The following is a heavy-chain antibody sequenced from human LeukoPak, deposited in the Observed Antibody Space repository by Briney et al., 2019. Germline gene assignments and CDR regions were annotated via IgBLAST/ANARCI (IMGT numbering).Heavy chain of an antibody. Sequence: GGSLRLSCAASGFTFSSYGMHWIRQAPGKGLEWLSYIRNSNTYTNYADSVKGRFTISRDNAKNSLYLQMNTLRAEDTAVYYCARDGNFYFDLWGRGTLVTVSS. J-gene: IGHJ2*01. CDR2: IRNSNTYT. V-gene: IGHV3-21*05. D-gene: IGHD1-7*01. CDR3: ARDGNFYFDL. CDR1: GFTFSSYG.